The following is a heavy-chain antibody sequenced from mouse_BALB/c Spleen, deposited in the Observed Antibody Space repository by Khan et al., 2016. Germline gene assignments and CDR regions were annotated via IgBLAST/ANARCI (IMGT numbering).Heavy chain of an antibody. CDR1: GYSITSDYA. J-gene: IGHJ3*01. CDR3: AKGRRKAWFAY. Sequence: EVQLQESGPGLVKPSQSLSLTCTVTGYSITSDYAWNWIRQFPGNKLEWMGYISYSGYSSYNPSLKSRISITRDPSKNQFFLQLNSVTPDDTATYYCAKGRRKAWFAYWGQGTLVTVSA. CDR2: ISYSGYS. V-gene: IGHV3-2*02.